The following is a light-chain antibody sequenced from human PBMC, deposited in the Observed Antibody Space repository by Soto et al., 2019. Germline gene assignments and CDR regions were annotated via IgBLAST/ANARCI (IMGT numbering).Light chain of an antibody. CDR2: GAS. CDR3: QQYGSSPLFT. V-gene: IGKV3-20*01. CDR1: QSVSSSY. J-gene: IGKJ3*01. Sequence: EIVLTQSPGTLSLSPGERAILSCRASQSVSSSYLAWYQQKPGQAPRLLIYGASSRATGIPDRFSGSGSGTDITLTISRLEPEDFAVYYCQQYGSSPLFTFGPGTKVDIK.